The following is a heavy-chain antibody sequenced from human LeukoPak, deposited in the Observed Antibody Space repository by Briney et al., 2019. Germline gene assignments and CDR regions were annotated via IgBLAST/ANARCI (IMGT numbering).Heavy chain of an antibody. J-gene: IGHJ4*02. Sequence: PSETLSLTCAVYGGSFSGYYWSWIRQPPGKGLEWIGEINHSGSTNNPSLKSRVTISVDTSKNQFSLKVNSVTAADTAVYYCAREGSRDYGGLDDWGQGTLVTVSS. V-gene: IGHV4-34*01. CDR3: AREGSRDYGGLDD. CDR1: GGSFSGYY. D-gene: IGHD4-23*01. CDR2: INHSGST.